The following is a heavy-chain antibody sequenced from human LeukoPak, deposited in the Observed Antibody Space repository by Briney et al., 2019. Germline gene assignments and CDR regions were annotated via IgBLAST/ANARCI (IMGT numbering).Heavy chain of an antibody. Sequence: PGGSLRLSCAASGFTVSSNFMSWVRQAPGKGLEWFSVIYSDGSTYYADSVKGRFTISRDNSKNTLYLQINSLRAEDTAVYYCAREGYSYGPFDYWGQGTLVTVFS. D-gene: IGHD5-18*01. CDR3: AREGYSYGPFDY. J-gene: IGHJ4*02. V-gene: IGHV3-53*01. CDR2: IYSDGST. CDR1: GFTVSSNF.